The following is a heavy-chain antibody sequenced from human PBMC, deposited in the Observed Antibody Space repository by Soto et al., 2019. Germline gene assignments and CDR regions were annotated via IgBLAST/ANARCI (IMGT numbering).Heavy chain of an antibody. D-gene: IGHD6-13*01. CDR1: GGSMCTHY. CDR3: AGSYGNSWYAY. V-gene: IGHV4-59*11. CDR2: SHSSGYS. J-gene: IGHJ4*02. Sequence: SESLSLTCTVSGGSMCTHYWSWIRQPPGKGLEWIGYSHSSGYSHYNPSLKSRVTISVDTSNNQISLKVTSVTAADTAMYYCAGSYGNSWYAYWGQGSLVTVSS.